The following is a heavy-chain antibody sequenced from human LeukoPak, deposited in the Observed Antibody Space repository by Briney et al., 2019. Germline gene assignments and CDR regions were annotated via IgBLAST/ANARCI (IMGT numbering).Heavy chain of an antibody. CDR1: GGSISSGSYY. V-gene: IGHV4-61*02. J-gene: IGHJ4*02. CDR3: ARVRSWNDFDY. CDR2: TYTSGST. D-gene: IGHD1-1*01. Sequence: KPSQTLSLTCTVSGGSISSGSYYWSWIRQPAGKGLEWIGRTYTSGSTNYNPSLKSRVTISVDTSKNQFSLRLSSVTAADTAVYYCARVRSWNDFDYWGQGTLVTVSS.